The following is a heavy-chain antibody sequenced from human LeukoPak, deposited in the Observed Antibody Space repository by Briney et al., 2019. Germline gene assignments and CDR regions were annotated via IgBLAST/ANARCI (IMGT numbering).Heavy chain of an antibody. Sequence: PSQTLSLTCAVSGGSISSGGYSWSWIRQPPGKGLEWIGYIYHSESTYYNPSLKSRVTISVDRSKNQFSLKLSSVTAADTAVYYCARGQGPAAFDIWGQGTMVTVSS. CDR3: ARGQGPAAFDI. CDR1: GGSISSGGYS. V-gene: IGHV4-30-2*01. J-gene: IGHJ3*02. CDR2: IYHSEST.